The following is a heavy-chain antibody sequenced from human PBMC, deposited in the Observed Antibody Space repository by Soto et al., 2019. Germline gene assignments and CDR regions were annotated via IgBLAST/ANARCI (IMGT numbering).Heavy chain of an antibody. CDR2: INTYNGMT. J-gene: IGHJ4*02. D-gene: IGHD5-12*01. Sequence: QVQLVQSGGEVKKPGASVTVSCKASGYTFINYHITWVRQAPGQGLEWMAWINTYNGMTDYAQRFQGRRTMTRDTSTSTAYMELRNLGSDDTAVYFCAKSPRGEMATDWGQGTLVTVSS. CDR3: AKSPRGEMATD. CDR1: GYTFINYH. V-gene: IGHV1-18*01.